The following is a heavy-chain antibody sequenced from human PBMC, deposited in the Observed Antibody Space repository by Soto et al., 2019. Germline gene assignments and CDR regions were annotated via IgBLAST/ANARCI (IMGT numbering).Heavy chain of an antibody. J-gene: IGHJ4*02. D-gene: IGHD6-19*01. CDR1: GFTFSSSG. CDR3: AKSPPAVAGYFDY. V-gene: IGHV3-30*18. CDR2: TSFDGSSG. Sequence: QVQLVESGGGVVQPGRSLRLSCAASGFTFSSSGMHWVRQAPGKGLEWVAVTSFDGSSGYYADSVRGRFTISRDNSNNPLYLQMNSLRAEDTAGYYCAKSPPAVAGYFDYWGQGTLVTVSS.